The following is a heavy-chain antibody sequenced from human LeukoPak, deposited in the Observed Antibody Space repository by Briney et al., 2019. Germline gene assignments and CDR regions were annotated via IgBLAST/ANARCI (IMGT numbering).Heavy chain of an antibody. J-gene: IGHJ4*02. CDR2: IIPILGIA. Sequence: SVKVSCKASGGTFSSYAISWVRQAPGQGLEWMGRIIPILGIANYAQKFQGRVTITADKSTSTAYMELSSLRSEDTAVYYCARTLGYCSSTSCPPFDYWGRGTLVTVSS. D-gene: IGHD2-2*01. CDR1: GGTFSSYA. CDR3: ARTLGYCSSTSCPPFDY. V-gene: IGHV1-69*04.